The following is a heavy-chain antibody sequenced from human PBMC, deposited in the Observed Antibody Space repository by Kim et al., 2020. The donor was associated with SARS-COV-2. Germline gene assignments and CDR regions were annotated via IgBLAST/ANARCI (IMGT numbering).Heavy chain of an antibody. J-gene: IGHJ6*03. Sequence: SETLSLTCSASGDSISSDRFFWAWLRQSPGKGPEWIGRMFYKWTTYYNPSLKSRVSMYAWAARNYFTLKLTSVTAADTSVYYCAREVRYFYYMDVWSTGT. V-gene: IGHV4-39*02. CDR2: MFYKWTT. CDR1: GDSISSDRFF. CDR3: AREVRYFYYMDV.